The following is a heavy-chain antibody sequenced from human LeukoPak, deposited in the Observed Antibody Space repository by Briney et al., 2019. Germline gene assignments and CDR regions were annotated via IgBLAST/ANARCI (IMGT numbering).Heavy chain of an antibody. CDR1: GGSISSGSYY. CDR3: AVQTKGIAAAGGWFDP. J-gene: IGHJ5*02. D-gene: IGHD6-13*01. CDR2: IYTSGST. V-gene: IGHV4-61*02. Sequence: PSETLSLTCTVSGGSISSGSYYWSWIRQPAGMGLEWIGRIYTSGSTNYNPSLKSRVTISLDTSKNQFSLKLSSVTAADTAVYYCAVQTKGIAAAGGWFDPWGQGTLVTVSS.